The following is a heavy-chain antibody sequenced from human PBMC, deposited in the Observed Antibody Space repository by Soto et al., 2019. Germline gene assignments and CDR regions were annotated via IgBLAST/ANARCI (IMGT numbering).Heavy chain of an antibody. CDR3: ARDQGSYAWDY. J-gene: IGHJ4*02. CDR1: AYTFTGYY. V-gene: IGHV1-2*02. CDR2: INRKTRGT. Sequence: ASVKVSCKASAYTFTGYYLHWVPRARGPGLEWMGWINRKTRGTNYAQKFQGRITMTRDTPISTAYMELSRLRSDDTAVYYCARDQGSYAWDYWGQGTLVTVSS. D-gene: IGHD1-26*01.